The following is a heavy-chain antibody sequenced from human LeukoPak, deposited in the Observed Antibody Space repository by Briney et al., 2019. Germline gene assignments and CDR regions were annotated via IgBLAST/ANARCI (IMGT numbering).Heavy chain of an antibody. CDR1: GFTFSSYA. D-gene: IGHD5-24*01. CDR2: ISGSGGST. Sequence: GGSLRLSCAASGFTFSSYAMSWVRQAPGKGLEWVSAISGSGGSTYYADSVKGRFTISRDNSKNTLYLQMNSLRAEDTAVYYCAKGGQEMATLFGFYYYYMDVWGKGTTVTVSS. CDR3: AKGGQEMATLFGFYYYYMDV. J-gene: IGHJ6*03. V-gene: IGHV3-23*01.